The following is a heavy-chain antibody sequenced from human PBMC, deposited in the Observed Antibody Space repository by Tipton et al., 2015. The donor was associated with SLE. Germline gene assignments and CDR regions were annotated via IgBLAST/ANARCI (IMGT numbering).Heavy chain of an antibody. CDR1: GGSFSGYY. CDR3: ARLPYYGSGTYYNLGYFDY. CDR2: INHSGST. Sequence: TLSLTCAVYGGSFSGYYWNWIRQPPGKGLEWIGEINHSGSTNYNPSLKSRVTISVDTSKNQFSLRLSSVTAADTAVYYCARLPYYGSGTYYNLGYFDYWGQGTLVTVSS. J-gene: IGHJ4*02. V-gene: IGHV4-34*01. D-gene: IGHD3-10*01.